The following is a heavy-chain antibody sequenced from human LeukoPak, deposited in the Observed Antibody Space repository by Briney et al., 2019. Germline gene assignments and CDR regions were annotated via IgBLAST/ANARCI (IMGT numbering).Heavy chain of an antibody. D-gene: IGHD3-3*01. J-gene: IGHJ6*04. CDR3: ARHAVADSVTVFGVSPDV. CDR1: GDSMSSSSYY. V-gene: IGHV4-39*01. CDR2: IYYSGTT. Sequence: PSETLSLTCSVSGDSMSSSSYYWGWIRQPPGKRLEWIGSIYYSGTTHYNASLKSRVIISLDRSRTQFSLQVNSVTAADTAVYYCARHAVADSVTVFGVSPDVWGKGTTVTLFS.